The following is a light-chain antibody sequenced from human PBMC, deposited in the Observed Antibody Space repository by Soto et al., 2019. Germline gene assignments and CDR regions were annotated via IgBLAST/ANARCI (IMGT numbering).Light chain of an antibody. J-gene: IGLJ3*02. Sequence: QSVLTQSPSASASLGASVKLTCTLSSGHNSYAIAWHQQQPEKGPRYVMKINNDGSHIKGDGIPDRFSGSSSGAERYLTISSPQSEDEADYYCQTWGTGPWVFGGGTKVTVL. CDR1: SGHNSYA. V-gene: IGLV4-69*02. CDR2: INNDGSH. CDR3: QTWGTGPWV.